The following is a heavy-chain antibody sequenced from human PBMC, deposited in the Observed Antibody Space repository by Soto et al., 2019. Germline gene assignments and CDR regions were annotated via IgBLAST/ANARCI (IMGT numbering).Heavy chain of an antibody. CDR2: ISGDGGRT. V-gene: IGHV3-64*01. CDR1: GFSFSSYG. Sequence: EVHLVESGGGLVQPGGSLRLSCAASGFSFSSYGMHWVRQAPGKGLEYVSRISGDGGRTYYANSVKGRFTISRDNSTSTLYLQMGSLREEDMAVYYCAGGRQSPGAYDYWGQGTLVTVSS. CDR3: AGGRQSPGAYDY. J-gene: IGHJ4*02. D-gene: IGHD4-17*01.